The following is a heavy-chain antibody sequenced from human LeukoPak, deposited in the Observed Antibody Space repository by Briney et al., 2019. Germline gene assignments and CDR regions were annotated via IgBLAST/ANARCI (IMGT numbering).Heavy chain of an antibody. CDR3: ARRPRKRIRGYSYGFPYRDAFDI. CDR1: GYTFTSYA. Sequence: ASVKVSCKASGYTFTSYAMHWVRQAPGQRLEWMGWSNAGNGNTKYSQEFQGRVTITRDTSASTAYMELSSLRSEDMAVYYCARRPRKRIRGYSYGFPYRDAFDIWGQGTMVTVSS. CDR2: SNAGNGNT. J-gene: IGHJ3*02. D-gene: IGHD5-18*01. V-gene: IGHV1-3*02.